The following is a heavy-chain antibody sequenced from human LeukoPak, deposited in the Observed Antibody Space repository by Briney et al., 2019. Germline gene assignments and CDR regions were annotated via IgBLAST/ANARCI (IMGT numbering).Heavy chain of an antibody. CDR3: ASPTNDAYNILTGFTYYFYGLDV. J-gene: IGHJ6*04. V-gene: IGHV3-73*01. D-gene: IGHD3-9*01. CDR2: INSKANSYAT. CDR1: GFTFTGSA. Sequence: GGSLRLSCAASGFTFTGSAVHWVRQGSGKGLEWVGRINSKANSYATGYAASVKGRFTSSRDDSKNTAYLQMNSLKTEDTAVYYCASPTNDAYNILTGFTYYFYGLDVWAKGPRSPSPQ.